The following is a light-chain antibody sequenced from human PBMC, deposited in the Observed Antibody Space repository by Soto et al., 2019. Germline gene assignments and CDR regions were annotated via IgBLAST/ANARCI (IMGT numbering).Light chain of an antibody. CDR3: QHYDNWPHT. CDR1: QSVSSN. V-gene: IGKV3-15*01. CDR2: GAS. Sequence: EIVMTQSPATLSVSPGERATLSCRASQSVSSNLAWYQQKPGQAPRLLIYGASTRATGIPARFSGCGSGTEFTLTISSLQSEDFAVYYCQHYDNWPHTFGQGTKLEIK. J-gene: IGKJ2*01.